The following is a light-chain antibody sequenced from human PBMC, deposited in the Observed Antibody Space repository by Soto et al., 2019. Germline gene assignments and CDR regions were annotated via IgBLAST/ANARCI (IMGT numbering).Light chain of an antibody. CDR1: QSISSY. V-gene: IGKV1-39*01. CDR2: AAS. J-gene: IGKJ4*01. Sequence: DIQMTQSPSSLSASVGDRVTITCRASQSISSYLNWYQQKPGKAPKLLIYAASSLQSGVPSRFSGSESGTDFTLTISRLQPEDSATYYCQQSSSTPLTFGGGTKVEIK. CDR3: QQSSSTPLT.